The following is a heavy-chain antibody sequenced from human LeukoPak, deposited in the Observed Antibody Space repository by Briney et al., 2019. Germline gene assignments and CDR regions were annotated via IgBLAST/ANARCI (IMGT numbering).Heavy chain of an antibody. D-gene: IGHD6-13*01. CDR1: GFTFGDYA. V-gene: IGHV4-39*07. J-gene: IGHJ4*02. CDR3: ARGGGYSSSWYPSFDY. Sequence: NPGGSLRLSCTASGFTFGDYAMSWFRQAPGKGLEWIGSIYYSGSTYYNPSLKSRVTISVDTSKDQFSLKLSSVTAADTAVYYCARGGGYSSSWYPSFDYWGQGTLVTVSS. CDR2: IYYSGST.